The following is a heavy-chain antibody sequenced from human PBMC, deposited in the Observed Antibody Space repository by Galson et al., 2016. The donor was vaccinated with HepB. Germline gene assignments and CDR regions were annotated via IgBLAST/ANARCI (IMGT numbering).Heavy chain of an antibody. J-gene: IGHJ4*02. CDR1: GFSFSDYA. D-gene: IGHD2/OR15-2a*01. CDR2: ISSDGDNK. CDR3: TNDVGLVMLGL. Sequence: SLRLSCAVSGFSFSDYAMSWVRQGPGKRLEWVSTISSDGDNKHYLDSVKGRFTVSRDNSKNTLDLQMNSLRAEDTAVYYCTNDVGLVMLGLWGRGTLVTVSS. V-gene: IGHV3-23*01.